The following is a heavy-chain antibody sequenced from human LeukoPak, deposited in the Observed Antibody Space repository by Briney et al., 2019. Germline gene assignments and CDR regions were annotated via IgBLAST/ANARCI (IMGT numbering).Heavy chain of an antibody. Sequence: PGGSLRLSYAASGFTFSSYWMSWVRQAPGKGLEWVANIKQDGSEEYYVDSVKGRFTISRDNAKNSLYLQMNSLRAEDTAVYYCARDLSPYYDFWSGYSGRMDVWGKGTTVTVSS. CDR1: GFTFSSYW. CDR3: ARDLSPYYDFWSGYSGRMDV. D-gene: IGHD3-3*01. V-gene: IGHV3-7*01. J-gene: IGHJ6*04. CDR2: IKQDGSEE.